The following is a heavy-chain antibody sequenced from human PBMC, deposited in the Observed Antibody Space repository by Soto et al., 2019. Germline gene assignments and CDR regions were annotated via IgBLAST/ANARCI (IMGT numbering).Heavy chain of an antibody. CDR3: LREWRAVDV. V-gene: IGHV3-30-3*01. D-gene: IGHD5-12*01. CDR1: GFTFSSYV. Sequence: QVQLVESGGGVVQPGRSLRLSCAASGFTFSSYVMHWVRQAPGKGLEWVAVIPYDGSYKYYADSVKGRFTISRDNSRNTVYVEMDGLNGEDTGVYDCLREWRAVDVWGQGTMVTVSS. CDR2: IPYDGSYK. J-gene: IGHJ3*01.